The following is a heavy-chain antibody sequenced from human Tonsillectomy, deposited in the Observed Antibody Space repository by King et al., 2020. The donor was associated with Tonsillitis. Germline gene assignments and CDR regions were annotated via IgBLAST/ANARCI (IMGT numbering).Heavy chain of an antibody. Sequence: VQLVESGGGVVQPGRSLRLSCAASGFTFSSYGMHWVRQAPGKGLEWVAVISYDGSNKYYADSVKGRFTISRDNSKNTLYLQMNSLRAEDTAVYYCAKGATWPNLVTAIPYYFDYWGQGTLVTVSS. V-gene: IGHV3-30*18. CDR3: AKGATWPNLVTAIPYYFDY. CDR2: ISYDGSNK. J-gene: IGHJ4*02. CDR1: GFTFSSYG. D-gene: IGHD2-21*02.